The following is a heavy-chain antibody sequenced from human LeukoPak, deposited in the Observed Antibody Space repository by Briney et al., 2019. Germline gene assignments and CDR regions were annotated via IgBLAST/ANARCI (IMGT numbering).Heavy chain of an antibody. J-gene: IGHJ3*02. CDR3: ARDWRDSSGKFPNDAFDI. V-gene: IGHV3-11*04. CDR1: GFTFSDYY. CDR2: ISSSGSTI. Sequence: GGSLRLSCAASGFTFSDYYMSWIRQAPGKGLEWVSYISSSGSTIYYTDSVKGRFTISRDNAKNPLYLQMNSLRAEDTAVYYCARDWRDSSGKFPNDAFDIWGQGTMVTVSS. D-gene: IGHD3-22*01.